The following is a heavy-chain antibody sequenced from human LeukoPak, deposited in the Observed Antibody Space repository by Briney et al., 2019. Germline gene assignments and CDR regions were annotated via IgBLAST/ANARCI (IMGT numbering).Heavy chain of an antibody. CDR1: GFTFRSYN. Sequence: KTGGSLRLSCAASGFTFRSYNFQWVRQAPGKGLEWVSFISSSSSSIYYADSVKGRFTISRDNAKNSLYLQMNSLRAEDTAVYYCAREKNYNGMDVWGQGTTVTVSS. CDR2: ISSSSSSI. V-gene: IGHV3-21*01. J-gene: IGHJ6*02. CDR3: AREKNYNGMDV.